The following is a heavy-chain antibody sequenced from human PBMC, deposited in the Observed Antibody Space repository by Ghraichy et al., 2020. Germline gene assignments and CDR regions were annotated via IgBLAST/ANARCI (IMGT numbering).Heavy chain of an antibody. V-gene: IGHV3-30*04. Sequence: GGSLRLSCAASGFTFSSYAMHWVRQAPGKGLEWVAVISYDGSNKYYADSVKGRFTISRDNSKNTLYLQMNSLRAEDTAVYYCARETPSGYEGSGAFDIWGQGTMVTVSS. CDR1: GFTFSSYA. CDR2: ISYDGSNK. D-gene: IGHD3-10*01. J-gene: IGHJ3*02. CDR3: ARETPSGYEGSGAFDI.